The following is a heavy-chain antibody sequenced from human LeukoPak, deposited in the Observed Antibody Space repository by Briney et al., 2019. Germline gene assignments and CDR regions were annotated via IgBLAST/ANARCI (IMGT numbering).Heavy chain of an antibody. CDR1: GYALTGYY. J-gene: IGHJ4*02. D-gene: IGHD6-6*01. V-gene: IGHV1-2*02. Sequence: ASVKVSCKASGYALTGYYMHWVRQAPGQGLEWMGWINPNSGGTNYAQKFQGRVTMIRGTSISTAYMELSRLRSDDTAVYYCARDGLKLRSSALDYWGQGTLVTVSS. CDR3: ARDGLKLRSSALDY. CDR2: INPNSGGT.